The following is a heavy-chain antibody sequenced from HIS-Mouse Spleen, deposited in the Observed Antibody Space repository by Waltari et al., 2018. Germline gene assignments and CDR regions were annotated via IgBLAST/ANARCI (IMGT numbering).Heavy chain of an antibody. V-gene: IGHV4-39*07. Sequence: QLQLQESGPGLVKPSETLSLTCTVSGGSIRSSRYQRVRIRQPPGKGLEWIGGIYYSGSTYYNPSLKSRVTISVDTSKNQFSLKLSSVTAADTAVYYCAREIPYSSSWYDWYFDLWGRGTLVTVSS. CDR1: GGSIRSSRYQ. CDR3: AREIPYSSSWYDWYFDL. CDR2: IYYSGST. D-gene: IGHD6-13*01. J-gene: IGHJ2*01.